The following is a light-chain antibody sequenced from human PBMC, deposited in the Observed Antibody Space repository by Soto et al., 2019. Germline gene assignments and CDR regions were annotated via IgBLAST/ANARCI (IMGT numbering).Light chain of an antibody. CDR3: LLYFSRGRRL. CDR2: DTT. J-gene: IGLJ3*02. Sequence: QAVVTQEPSLTVSPGGTVTLTCASSTGAVTGGHCPYWFQQKPGQAPRPLIYDTTNIHSWTPDRFSGSLLGGKAALTLSGAQLEDEADYYCLLYFSRGRRLFGGGTKLTVL. CDR1: TGAVTGGHC. V-gene: IGLV7-46*01.